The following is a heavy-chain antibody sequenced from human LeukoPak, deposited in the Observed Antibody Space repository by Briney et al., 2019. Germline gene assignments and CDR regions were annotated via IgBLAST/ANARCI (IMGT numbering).Heavy chain of an antibody. CDR3: VRSPGDGWSFGVDDI. CDR1: GYSFTSYW. V-gene: IGHV5-51*01. J-gene: IGHJ3*02. Sequence: GESLKISCKGSGYSFTSYWIGWVRQMPGKGLEWMGIFHGSDSSTRYSPSFQGQVTISADKSISTAYLHWSSLSASDTAMYYCVRSPGDGWSFGVDDIWGQGTMVSVSS. CDR2: FHGSDSST. D-gene: IGHD5-24*01.